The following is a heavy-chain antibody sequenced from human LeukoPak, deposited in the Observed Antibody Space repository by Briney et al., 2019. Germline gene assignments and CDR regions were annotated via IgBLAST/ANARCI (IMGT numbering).Heavy chain of an antibody. J-gene: IGHJ4*02. D-gene: IGHD3-22*01. CDR1: GGTFSSYA. Sequence: SVKVSCKASGGTFSSYAISWVRQAPGQGLEWMGRIIPIFGTANYAQKFQGRVTITADESTSTAYMELSSLRSEDTAVYYCARLDSSGYYYNPESYLDYWGQGTLDTVSS. CDR3: ARLDSSGYYYNPESYLDY. V-gene: IGHV1-69*13. CDR2: IIPIFGTA.